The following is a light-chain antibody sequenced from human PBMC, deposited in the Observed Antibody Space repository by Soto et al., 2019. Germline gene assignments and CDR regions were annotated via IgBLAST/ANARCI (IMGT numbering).Light chain of an antibody. Sequence: DRQMTHSPSTLAASVGDRVTITCRASQSISSWLAWYQQKPGKAPKLLIYKASLLQSGVPSRFSGSGSGTEFTLTISSLQPEDFATYYCQQYDRYPVTFGGGTKVDIK. CDR2: KAS. CDR1: QSISSW. J-gene: IGKJ4*01. V-gene: IGKV1-5*03. CDR3: QQYDRYPVT.